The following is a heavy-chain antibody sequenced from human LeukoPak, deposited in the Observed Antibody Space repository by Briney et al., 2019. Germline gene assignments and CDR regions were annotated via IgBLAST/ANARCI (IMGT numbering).Heavy chain of an antibody. V-gene: IGHV3-74*01. CDR1: GFTFSTYW. D-gene: IGHD3-3*01. Sequence: GGSLRLSCAASGFTFSTYWMHWVRQTPGKGLVWVSRINTDGSTTNYADSVKGRFTISRDNAKNTLYLQMNSLRAEDTAVYYCARVLQGEWFFDYWGQGTLVTVSS. J-gene: IGHJ4*02. CDR3: ARVLQGEWFFDY. CDR2: INTDGSTT.